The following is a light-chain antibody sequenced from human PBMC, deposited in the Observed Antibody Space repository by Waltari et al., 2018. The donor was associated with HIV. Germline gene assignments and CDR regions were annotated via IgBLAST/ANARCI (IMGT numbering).Light chain of an antibody. CDR3: QQSYAKPRT. Sequence: DIQMTQSPPSLPASVVDRVTITCRASQNIGSYLNWYQLRPGQAPNVLVYVSTNLQTGVPSRFSGRGSGTDFTLTITDLQPEDFVFYFCQQSYAKPRTFGQGTK. CDR2: VST. J-gene: IGKJ1*01. V-gene: IGKV1-39*01. CDR1: QNIGSY.